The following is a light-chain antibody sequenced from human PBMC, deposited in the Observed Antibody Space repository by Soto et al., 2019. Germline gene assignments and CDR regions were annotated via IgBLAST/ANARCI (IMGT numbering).Light chain of an antibody. CDR1: QSLIHSDGSTY. J-gene: IGKJ1*01. V-gene: IGKV2-30*02. CDR3: MQGTHWPLT. CDR2: EVS. Sequence: DVVMTQSPLSLPVTLGQPASISCTSSQSLIHSDGSTYLSWFQQRPGQSPRRLIYEVSDRDSGVPDRVSGSGSGTDFTLKISRVEAEDVGVYYCMQGTHWPLTFGQGTEVEIK.